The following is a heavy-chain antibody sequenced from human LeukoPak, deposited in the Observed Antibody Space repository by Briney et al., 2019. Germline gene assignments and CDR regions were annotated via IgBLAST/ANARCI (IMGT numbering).Heavy chain of an antibody. J-gene: IGHJ6*03. CDR2: IYTSGST. D-gene: IGHD4-17*01. V-gene: IGHV4-4*07. Sequence: PSETLSLTCTVSGGSISSYYWSCIRQPAAKGREWIGRIYTSGSTNYNPSLKSRVTMSVDTSKNQFSLKLSSVTAADTAVYYCARDHSYGDSTVGLYYYYYYMDVWGKGTTVTVSS. CDR3: ARDHSYGDSTVGLYYYYYYMDV. CDR1: GGSISSYY.